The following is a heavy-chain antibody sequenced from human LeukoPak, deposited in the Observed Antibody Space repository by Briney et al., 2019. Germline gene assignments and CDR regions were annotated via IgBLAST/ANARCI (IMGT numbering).Heavy chain of an antibody. CDR3: ARDGGYCSSTSCYRSYYYYYYMDV. V-gene: IGHV3-21*01. CDR2: ISSSSSYI. Sequence: GGSLRLSCAASGFTFSSYSMNWVRQAPGKGLEWVSSISSSSSYIYYADSVKGRFTISRDNAKNSLYLQMNSLRAEDTAVYYCARDGGYCSSTSCYRSYYYYYYMDVWGKGTTVTVSS. D-gene: IGHD2-2*01. J-gene: IGHJ6*03. CDR1: GFTFSSYS.